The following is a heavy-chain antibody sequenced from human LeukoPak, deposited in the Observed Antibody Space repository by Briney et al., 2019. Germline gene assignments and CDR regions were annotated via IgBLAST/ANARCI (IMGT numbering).Heavy chain of an antibody. CDR1: GFTFDDYA. V-gene: IGHV3-23*01. J-gene: IGHJ3*02. CDR3: ARVPDEFVDDAFDI. CDR2: ISDTGGTT. D-gene: IGHD3-10*01. Sequence: GGSLRLSCAASGFTFDDYAMHWVRQAPGKGLEWVSGISDTGGTTHYADSVKGRFTISRDNSKNTLYLQMNSLRAEDTAVYYCARVPDEFVDDAFDIWGQGTMVTVSS.